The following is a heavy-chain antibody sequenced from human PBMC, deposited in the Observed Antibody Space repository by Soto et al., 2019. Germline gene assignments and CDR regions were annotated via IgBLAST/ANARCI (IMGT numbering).Heavy chain of an antibody. J-gene: IGHJ5*02. V-gene: IGHV1-69*01. D-gene: IGHD6-13*01. CDR2: IIPIFGTA. CDR3: ASCTDMGSSSWYRNWFDP. CDR1: GGTFSSYA. Sequence: QVQLVQSGAEVKKPGSSVKVSCKASGGTFSSYAISWVRQAPGQGLEWMGGIIPIFGTANYAQKFQGRVTITADESTSTAYMELSSLRSEDTAVYYCASCTDMGSSSWYRNWFDPWGQGTLVTVSS.